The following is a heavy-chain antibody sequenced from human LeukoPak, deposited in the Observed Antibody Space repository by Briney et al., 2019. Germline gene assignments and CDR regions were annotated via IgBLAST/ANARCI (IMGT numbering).Heavy chain of an antibody. CDR2: ISSDGSNT. CDR1: GFTFSSYY. J-gene: IGHJ4*02. CDR3: IRVPY. Sequence: PGGSLRLSCAVSGFTFSSYYMHWVRQTPGKGLVWVSRISSDGSNTNYADSVKGRFTISRDNAKNTLYLQMNSLRAEDTPVYYCIRVPYWGQGALVTVSS. V-gene: IGHV3-74*01.